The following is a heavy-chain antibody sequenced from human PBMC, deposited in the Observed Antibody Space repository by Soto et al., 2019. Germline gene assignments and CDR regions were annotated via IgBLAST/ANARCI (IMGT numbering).Heavy chain of an antibody. Sequence: VTLCLPCAVYGXSFSGSYWNWIRQPPGKGLEWIGKINHSGRHNYNPSPKSRVTISVDTSKYQFSLKLSSLTPTDTAVYYCAYGDSRGPFDSWGQGTLVTVSS. CDR2: INHSGRH. CDR1: GXSFSGSY. J-gene: IGHJ4*02. V-gene: IGHV4-34*01. CDR3: AYGDSRGPFDS. D-gene: IGHD4-17*01.